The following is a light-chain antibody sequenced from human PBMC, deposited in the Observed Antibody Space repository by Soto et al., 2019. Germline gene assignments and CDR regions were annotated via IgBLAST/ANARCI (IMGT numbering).Light chain of an antibody. Sequence: EIVMTQSPATLSVFPGERATVSCRASQSISSNLAWYQQKPGQAPRLLIYGASARATGIPARFIGSGSGTEFTLTISSLQSEDFAVYFYQQYNNWPPYSFGQGTKLEIK. J-gene: IGKJ2*03. CDR3: QQYNNWPPYS. V-gene: IGKV3-15*01. CDR2: GAS. CDR1: QSISSN.